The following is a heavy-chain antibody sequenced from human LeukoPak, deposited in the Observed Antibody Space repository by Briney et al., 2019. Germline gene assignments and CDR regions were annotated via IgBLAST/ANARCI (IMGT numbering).Heavy chain of an antibody. D-gene: IGHD6-19*01. J-gene: IGHJ1*01. CDR1: GFTFSSYG. CDR2: IRYDGSNK. Sequence: PGGSLRLSCAASGFTFSSYGMHWVRQAPGKGLEWVLFIRYDGSNKYYADSVKGRFTISRDNSKNTLYLQMSTLRAEDTAVYYCARGGKIALAGTRSPQYFQHWGQGTLVTVSS. V-gene: IGHV3-30*02. CDR3: ARGGKIALAGTRSPQYFQH.